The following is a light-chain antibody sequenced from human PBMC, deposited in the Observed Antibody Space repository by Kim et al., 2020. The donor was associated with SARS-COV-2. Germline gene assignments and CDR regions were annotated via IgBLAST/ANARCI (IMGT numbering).Light chain of an antibody. CDR3: SSYTSSKTWV. CDR2: DVT. J-gene: IGLJ3*02. CDR1: NSDIGGYNY. Sequence: GQRFTLSCTGSNSDIGGYNYVSWYQQHPGKAPKLIIYDVTKRPSGVSDRFSGSKSGNTASLIISGLQADDEADYYCSSYTSSKTWVFGGGTQLTVL. V-gene: IGLV2-14*03.